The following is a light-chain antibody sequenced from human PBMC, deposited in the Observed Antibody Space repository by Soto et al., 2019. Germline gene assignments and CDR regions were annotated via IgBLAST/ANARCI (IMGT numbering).Light chain of an antibody. V-gene: IGKV1-12*01. CDR3: QQTKGFPLT. Sequence: DIQMTQSPSSLSASVVARVTITCRSSQDISKNLAWYQQIPGKAPKLLIFAASTLQSGVPSRFSASGSGTYFILTVGGXQPEDAATYYCQQTKGFPLTFGGGTKVDSK. J-gene: IGKJ4*01. CDR1: QDISKN. CDR2: AAS.